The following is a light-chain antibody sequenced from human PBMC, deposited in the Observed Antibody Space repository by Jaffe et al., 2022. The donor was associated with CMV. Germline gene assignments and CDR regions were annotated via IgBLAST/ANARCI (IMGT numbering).Light chain of an antibody. Sequence: EIVLTQSPAALSLSPGERATLSCRASQSVGSYLAWYQQRPGQAPRLLIYDASNRATGIPARFSGSGSGTDFTLTISSLEPEDFAVYYCQQRGDWPLYTFGQGTKLEIK. CDR2: DAS. V-gene: IGKV3-11*01. CDR1: QSVGSY. J-gene: IGKJ2*01. CDR3: QQRGDWPLYT.